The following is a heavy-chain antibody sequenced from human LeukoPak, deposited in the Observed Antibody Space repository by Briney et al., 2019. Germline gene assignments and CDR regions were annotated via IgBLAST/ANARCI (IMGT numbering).Heavy chain of an antibody. Sequence: GGSLRLSCAASGFTFSSYAMHWVRQAPGKGLEWVAVISYDGSNKYYADSVKGRFTISRDNSKNTLYLQMNSLRAEDTAVYYCAREYYDSSGYYPYLDYWGQGTLVTVSS. CDR1: GFTFSSYA. D-gene: IGHD3-22*01. CDR3: AREYYDSSGYYPYLDY. CDR2: ISYDGSNK. J-gene: IGHJ4*02. V-gene: IGHV3-30-3*01.